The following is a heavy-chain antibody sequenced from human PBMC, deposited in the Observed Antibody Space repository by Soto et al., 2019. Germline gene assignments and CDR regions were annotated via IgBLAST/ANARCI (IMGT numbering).Heavy chain of an antibody. CDR1: GFTFSSYG. J-gene: IGHJ3*02. D-gene: IGHD2-21*01. CDR2: IWYDGSKK. Sequence: GGSLRLSCAASGFTFSSYGMHWVRQAPGKGLEWVAVIWYDGSKKYYADSVKGRFTISRDNSKNTLYLQMNSLRAEDTDMYDCARDPTIILSNYGEAFDIWGQGTMVTVSS. CDR3: ARDPTIILSNYGEAFDI. V-gene: IGHV3-33*01.